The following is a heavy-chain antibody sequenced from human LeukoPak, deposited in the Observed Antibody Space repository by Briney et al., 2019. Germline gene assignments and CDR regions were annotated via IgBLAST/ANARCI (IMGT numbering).Heavy chain of an antibody. J-gene: IGHJ5*02. CDR1: GYTFTSYG. CDR3: ARFPTNYYDSSAASSWFDP. CDR2: ISAYNGNT. Sequence: ASVKVSCKASGYTFTSYGISWVRQAPGQGLEWMGWISAYNGNTNYAQKLQGRVTMTTDTSTSTAYMELRSLRSDDTAVYYCARFPTNYYDSSAASSWFDPWGQGTLVTVSS. V-gene: IGHV1-18*01. D-gene: IGHD3-22*01.